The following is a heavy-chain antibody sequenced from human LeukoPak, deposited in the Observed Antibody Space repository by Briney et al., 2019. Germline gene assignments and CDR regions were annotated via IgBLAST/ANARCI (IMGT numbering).Heavy chain of an antibody. CDR1: GFTFSSYS. CDR2: ISSSSSYI. D-gene: IGHD6-13*01. J-gene: IGHJ4*02. V-gene: IGHV3-21*01. Sequence: PGGSLRLSCAASGFTFSSYSMNWVRQAPGKGLEWVSSISSSSSYIYYADSVKGRFTISRDNAKNSLYLQMNGLRAEDTAVYYCASNPPAAESYWGQGTLVTVSS. CDR3: ASNPPAAESY.